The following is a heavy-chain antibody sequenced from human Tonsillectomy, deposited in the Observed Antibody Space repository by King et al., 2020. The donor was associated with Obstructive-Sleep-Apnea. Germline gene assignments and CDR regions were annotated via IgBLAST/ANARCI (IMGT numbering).Heavy chain of an antibody. CDR3: ARGGGVPAAINYYYYYGMDV. V-gene: IGHV3-7*03. CDR1: GFTFSSYW. CDR2: IKQDGSEK. D-gene: IGHD2-2*01. Sequence: QLVQSGGGLVQPGGSLRLSCAASGFTFSSYWMSWVRQAPGKGLEWVANIKQDGSEKYYVDSVKGRFTISRDNAKNSRYLQMNSLRAEDTAVYYCARGGGVPAAINYYYYYGMDVWGQGTTVTVSS. J-gene: IGHJ6*02.